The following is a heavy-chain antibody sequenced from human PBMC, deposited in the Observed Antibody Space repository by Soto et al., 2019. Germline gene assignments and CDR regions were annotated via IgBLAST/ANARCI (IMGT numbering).Heavy chain of an antibody. CDR2: MSPNTGTI. V-gene: IGHV1-8*01. Sequence: ASVKVSCKASGYTFTSYDINWVRQATGQGPEWMGWMSPNTGTIVYAQKFQGRVTMTRNTSTSTAYMTLSSLRSEDTAVYYCARYRPGIKTSEAFDIWGQGTTVTVSS. CDR1: GYTFTSYD. J-gene: IGHJ3*02. D-gene: IGHD1-20*01. CDR3: ARYRPGIKTSEAFDI.